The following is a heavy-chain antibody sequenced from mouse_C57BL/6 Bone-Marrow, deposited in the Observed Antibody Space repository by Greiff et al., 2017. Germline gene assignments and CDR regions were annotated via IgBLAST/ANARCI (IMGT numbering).Heavy chain of an antibody. D-gene: IGHD2-3*01. V-gene: IGHV14-4*01. Sequence: VQLQQSGAELVRPGASVKLSCTASGFNIKDDYMHWVKQRPEQGLEWIGWIDPENGDTEYASKFQGKATITADTSSNTAYLQLSSLTSWDTAVYYCTTCGYYTYYAMDYWGQGTSVTVSS. J-gene: IGHJ4*01. CDR3: TTCGYYTYYAMDY. CDR2: IDPENGDT. CDR1: GFNIKDDY.